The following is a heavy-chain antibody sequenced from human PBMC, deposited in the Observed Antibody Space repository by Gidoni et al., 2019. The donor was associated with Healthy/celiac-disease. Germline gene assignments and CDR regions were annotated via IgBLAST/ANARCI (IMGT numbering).Heavy chain of an antibody. J-gene: IGHJ4*02. CDR3: ASQYSSSWYFDY. CDR1: GFTFSSYS. V-gene: IGHV3-21*01. D-gene: IGHD6-13*01. CDR2: ISSSSSYI. Sequence: EVQLVESGGGLVKPGGSLRLSCAASGFTFSSYSMNWVRQAPGKGLEWVSSISSSSSYIYYADSVKGRFTISRDNAKNSLYLQMNSLRAEDTAVYYCASQYSSSWYFDYWGQGTLVTVSS.